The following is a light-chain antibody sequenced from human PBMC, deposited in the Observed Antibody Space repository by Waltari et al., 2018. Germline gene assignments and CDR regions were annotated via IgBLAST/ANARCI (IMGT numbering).Light chain of an antibody. Sequence: QSALTQPASVSGSPGQSITISCTGTSSDVGGYNSVSWYQQPPGKAPKLMIYDVTKPPAGVSDRFAGSKSGNTAYLTISGLQAEDEADYYCNSYTSSSTLWVFGGGTKLTVL. V-gene: IGLV2-14*01. CDR3: NSYTSSSTLWV. CDR2: DVT. CDR1: SSDVGGYNS. J-gene: IGLJ3*02.